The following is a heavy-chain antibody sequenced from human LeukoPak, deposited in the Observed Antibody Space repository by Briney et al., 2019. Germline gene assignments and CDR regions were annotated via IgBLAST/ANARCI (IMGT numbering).Heavy chain of an antibody. J-gene: IGHJ4*02. CDR1: GGSISRYY. CDR2: IYYSGST. D-gene: IGHD2-15*01. Sequence: SETLSLTCTVSGGSISRYYWSWIRQPPGKGLEWIGYIYYSGSTNYNPSLKSRVTISVDTSKNQFSLKLSSVTAADTAVYYCARGSDCSGGSCFFDYWGQGTLVTVSS. V-gene: IGHV4-59*01. CDR3: ARGSDCSGGSCFFDY.